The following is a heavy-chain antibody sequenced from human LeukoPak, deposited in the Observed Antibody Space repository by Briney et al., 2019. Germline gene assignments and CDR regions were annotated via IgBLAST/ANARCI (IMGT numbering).Heavy chain of an antibody. CDR1: GGTFSSYA. D-gene: IGHD3-22*01. CDR2: IIPIFGTA. J-gene: IGHJ4*02. CDR3: ARGWDYDSGGRPTAYVY. Sequence: ASVKVSCKASGGTFSSYAISWVRQASGQGLEWMGGIIPIFGTANYAQKFQGKVTITADESTSTAYMELSSLRSEDTAIYYCARGWDYDSGGRPTAYVYWGQGTLVSVSS. V-gene: IGHV1-69*01.